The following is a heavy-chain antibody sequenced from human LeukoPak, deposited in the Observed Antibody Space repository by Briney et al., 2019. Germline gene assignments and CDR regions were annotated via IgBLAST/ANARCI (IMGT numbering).Heavy chain of an antibody. CDR2: IYHSGST. J-gene: IGHJ4*02. CDR1: GGSISSSCW. D-gene: IGHD2-15*01. Sequence: SGTLSLTCGVSGGSISSSCWWSWVRQSPGKGLEWIGEIYHSGSTNYNPSLKSRVTISVDQSKNQFSLKLSSVTAADTAVYYCARDPRGCSGGSCYSIWGQGTLVTVSS. CDR3: ARDPRGCSGGSCYSI. V-gene: IGHV4-4*02.